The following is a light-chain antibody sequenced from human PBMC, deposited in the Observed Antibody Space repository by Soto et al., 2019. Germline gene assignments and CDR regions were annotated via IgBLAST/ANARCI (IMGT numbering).Light chain of an antibody. V-gene: IGKV3-15*01. CDR2: AAS. J-gene: IGKJ1*01. Sequence: EVVMTQSPATVSVSPGERATLSCRASQSVRNNLAWYQQKPGLAPRLLISAASTRATGIPARFSGNGSETEFTLIIDNLQSEDYALYYCQQYNKWPPWTFGQGTKVDIK. CDR1: QSVRNN. CDR3: QQYNKWPPWT.